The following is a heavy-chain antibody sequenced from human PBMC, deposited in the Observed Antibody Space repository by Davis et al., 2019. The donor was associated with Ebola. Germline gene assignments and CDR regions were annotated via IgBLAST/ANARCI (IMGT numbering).Heavy chain of an antibody. J-gene: IGHJ6*02. Sequence: GSLRLSCTVSGGSVSSGSYYWSWIRQPPGKGLVWFGYIYYSGSTNYNPSLKSRVTISVDTSKNQFSLKLSSVTAADTAVYYCARDSGPYGMDVWGQGTTVTVSS. V-gene: IGHV4-61*01. CDR1: GGSVSSGSYY. CDR3: ARDSGPYGMDV. CDR2: IYYSGST.